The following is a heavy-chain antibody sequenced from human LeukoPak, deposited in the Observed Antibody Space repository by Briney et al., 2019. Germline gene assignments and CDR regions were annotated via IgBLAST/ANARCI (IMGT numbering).Heavy chain of an antibody. CDR3: AFTAGGTVAGHCWYFDY. CDR1: GYALTELS. Sequence: ASVKVSCKVSGYALTELSMHWVRQAPGKGLEWMGGFDPEDGETIYAQKFQGRVTMTEDTSTDTAYMELSSLRSEDTAVYYCAFTAGGTVAGHCWYFDYGGQGPPVTVS. D-gene: IGHD6-19*01. J-gene: IGHJ4*02. V-gene: IGHV1-24*01. CDR2: FDPEDGET.